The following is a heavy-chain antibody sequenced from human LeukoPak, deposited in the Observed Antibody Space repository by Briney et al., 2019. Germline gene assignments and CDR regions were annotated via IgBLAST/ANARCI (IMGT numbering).Heavy chain of an antibody. CDR2: IGSGGYR. Sequence: PRGSLRLSCVASGLTLSNYDTTWVRQAPGKGLEYVSSIGSGGYRFYGGSVKGRFSISRDNSQNTVYLQMNSLRGEDTAIYFCATKLPDASSYFDFWGQGILATVSS. J-gene: IGHJ4*02. V-gene: IGHV3-23*01. CDR1: GLTLSNYD. D-gene: IGHD6-6*01. CDR3: ATKLPDASSYFDF.